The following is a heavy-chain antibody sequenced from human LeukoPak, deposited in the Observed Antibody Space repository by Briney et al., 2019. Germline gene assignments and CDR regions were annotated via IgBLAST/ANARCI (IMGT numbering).Heavy chain of an antibody. J-gene: IGHJ3*02. CDR2: IKQDGGET. D-gene: IGHD2-8*02. CDR1: GFTFGNHR. Sequence: GGSLRLSCVASGFTFGNHRMSWVRQAPGKGLEWVADIKQDGGETYYADFVRGRFTISRDNGKSSLCLQMNSLRVEDTAVYFCARDSTGWQADSFDIWGQGTKVTVSA. CDR3: ARDSTGWQADSFDI. V-gene: IGHV3-7*01.